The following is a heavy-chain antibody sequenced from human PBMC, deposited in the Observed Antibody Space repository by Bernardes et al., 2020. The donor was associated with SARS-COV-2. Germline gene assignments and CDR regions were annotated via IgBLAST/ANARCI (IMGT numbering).Heavy chain of an antibody. CDR3: ARDRHLGYCSGWYRWFDP. CDR1: GYTFTSYG. Sequence: ASVKVSCKASGYTFTSYGISWVRQAPGQGLEWMGWISAYNGNTNYAQKLQGRVTMTTDTSTSTAYMELRSLRSDDTAVYYCARDRHLGYCSGWYRWFDPWGQGTLVTVSS. V-gene: IGHV1-18*01. CDR2: ISAYNGNT. J-gene: IGHJ5*02. D-gene: IGHD2-15*01.